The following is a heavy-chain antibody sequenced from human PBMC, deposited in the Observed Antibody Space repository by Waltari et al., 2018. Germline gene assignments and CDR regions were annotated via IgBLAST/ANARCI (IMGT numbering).Heavy chain of an antibody. Sequence: QVQLVESGGGVVQPGRSLRLSCAASGFTFRSYAMHWVRQAPGKGLEWVAVISYDGSNKYYADSVKGRFTISRDNSKNTLYLQMNSLRAEDTAVYYCASSSSRYGAFGYWGQGTLVTVSS. CDR1: GFTFRSYA. D-gene: IGHD3-16*01. V-gene: IGHV3-30-3*01. CDR3: ASSSSRYGAFGY. CDR2: ISYDGSNK. J-gene: IGHJ4*02.